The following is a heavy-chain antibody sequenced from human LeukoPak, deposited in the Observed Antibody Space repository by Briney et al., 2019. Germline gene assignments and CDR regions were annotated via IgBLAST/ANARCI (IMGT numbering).Heavy chain of an antibody. CDR2: IYTDGST. Sequence: GGSLRLSCAASGLTVSSNYMSWVRQAPGKGLEWVSVIYTDGSTYYANSVKGRFTISRDNSKNTLYLQMNSLRAEDTAVYYCASRRDYEINYWGQGTLVTVSS. CDR1: GLTVSSNY. CDR3: ASRRDYEINY. V-gene: IGHV3-53*01. D-gene: IGHD4-17*01. J-gene: IGHJ4*02.